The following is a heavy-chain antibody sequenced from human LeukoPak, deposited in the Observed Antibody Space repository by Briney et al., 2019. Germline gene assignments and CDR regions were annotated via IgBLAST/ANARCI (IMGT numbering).Heavy chain of an antibody. V-gene: IGHV3-30*02. CDR1: GFAFSSYG. CDR2: IRHDGVNK. CDR3: ARIPSTGLTLDFDY. J-gene: IGHJ4*02. D-gene: IGHD1-14*01. Sequence: PGGSLRLSCAASGFAFSSYGMHWVRQTPGKGLEWVAFIRHDGVNKNYADSVKGRFTISRDNSKNTLYLQMNSLRVEDTAVYFCARIPSTGLTLDFDYWDQVTLVTVSS.